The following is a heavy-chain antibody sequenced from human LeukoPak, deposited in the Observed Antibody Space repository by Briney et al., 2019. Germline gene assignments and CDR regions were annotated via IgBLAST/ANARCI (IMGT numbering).Heavy chain of an antibody. CDR3: GSLTVVAKDH. D-gene: IGHD3-22*01. CDR2: INSDGSST. V-gene: IGHV3-74*01. Sequence: PGGSLRLSCAASGFTFSTYWMHWVRQAPGKGLVGVAQINSDGSSTSYADSVKGRFTISRDNAKHTLYLQMINLGAEDTAVYYCGSLTVVAKDHWGQGTLVTVSS. J-gene: IGHJ4*02. CDR1: GFTFSTYW.